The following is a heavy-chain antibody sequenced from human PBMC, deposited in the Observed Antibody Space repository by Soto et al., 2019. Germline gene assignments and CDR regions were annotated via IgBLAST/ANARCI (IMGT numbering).Heavy chain of an antibody. J-gene: IGHJ6*02. D-gene: IGHD3-22*01. V-gene: IGHV3-73*01. CDR2: IRSKANSYAT. Sequence: PGGSLRLSCAASGFTFRGYAMHWVRQASGKGLEWVGRIRSKANSYATAYAASVKGRFTISRDDSKNTAYLQMNSLKTEDTAVYYCTRHVDYYDSSGYYSFYYYGMDVWGQGTTVTVSS. CDR3: TRHVDYYDSSGYYSFYYYGMDV. CDR1: GFTFRGYA.